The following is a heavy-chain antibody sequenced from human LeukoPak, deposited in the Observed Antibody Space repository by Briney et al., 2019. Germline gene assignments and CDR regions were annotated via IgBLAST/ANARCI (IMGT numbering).Heavy chain of an antibody. V-gene: IGHV3-48*03. J-gene: IGHJ6*04. CDR1: GFIFSNE. Sequence: GGSLRLSCAASGFIFSNEMSWVRQAPGKGLEWVSYISSSGSTIYYADSVKGRFTISRDNAKNSLYLQMNSLRAEDTAVYYCAELGITMIRGVWGKGTTVTISS. CDR2: ISSSGSTI. D-gene: IGHD3-22*01. CDR3: AELGITMIRGV.